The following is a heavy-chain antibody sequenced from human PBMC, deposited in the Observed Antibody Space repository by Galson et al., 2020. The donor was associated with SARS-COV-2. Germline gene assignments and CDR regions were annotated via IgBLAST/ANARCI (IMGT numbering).Heavy chain of an antibody. J-gene: IGHJ4*02. CDR3: ARGPQYDSSGYYYVY. CDR2: IYHSGST. D-gene: IGHD3-22*01. Sequence: SETLSLTCAVSGGSISSSNWWSWVRQPPGKGLEWIGEIYHSGSTNYNPSLKSRVIISVDKSKNQFSLKLSSVTAADTAVYYCARGPQYDSSGYYYVYWGQGTLVTVSS. CDR1: GGSISSSNW. V-gene: IGHV4-4*02.